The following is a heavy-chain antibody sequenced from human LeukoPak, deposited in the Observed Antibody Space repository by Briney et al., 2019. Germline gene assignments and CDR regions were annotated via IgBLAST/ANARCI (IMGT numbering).Heavy chain of an antibody. V-gene: IGHV3-74*01. D-gene: IGHD1-26*01. Sequence: GGSLRLSCAASGFTFSDSWMHWVRQTPGKGLVWVSRIESDGSGTNYADSVKGRFTISRDNAKNTLYLQMSSLRVDDTAVYYCVEGAYFRGKGILVTVSS. CDR3: VEGAYF. CDR2: IESDGSGT. J-gene: IGHJ4*02. CDR1: GFTFSDSW.